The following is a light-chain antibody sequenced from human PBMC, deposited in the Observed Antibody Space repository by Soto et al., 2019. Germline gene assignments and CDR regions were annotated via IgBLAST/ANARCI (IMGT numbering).Light chain of an antibody. V-gene: IGLV2-14*01. CDR1: SSDVGGYNY. CDR3: TSYTGSSTHV. Sequence: ALTQPASVSGSPGQSITISCTGTSSDVGGYNYVSWYQQHPGKAPKLMIYDVSNRPSGVSNRFSGSKSGNTASLTISGLQAEDEADYYCTSYTGSSTHVFGTGTKVTVL. CDR2: DVS. J-gene: IGLJ1*01.